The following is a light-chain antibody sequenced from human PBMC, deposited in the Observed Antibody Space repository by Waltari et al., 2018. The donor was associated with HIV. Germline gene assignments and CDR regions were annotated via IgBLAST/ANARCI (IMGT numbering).Light chain of an antibody. V-gene: IGLV1-44*01. CDR3: AAWDDRLNGLV. CDR2: NNN. Sequence: QSVLTQPPSTSGTPGQRVTISCSGGSSTIGSTSVNWYQQFPGTAPKLLLHNNNPLPSGVPDQFSVSKSGTSASLASSGLQSEDEAHYYCAAWDDRLNGLVFGGGTKLTVL. J-gene: IGLJ2*01. CDR1: SSTIGSTS.